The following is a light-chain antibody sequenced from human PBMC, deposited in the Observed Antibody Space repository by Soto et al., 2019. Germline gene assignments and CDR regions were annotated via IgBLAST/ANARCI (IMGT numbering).Light chain of an antibody. CDR2: GAS. CDR1: QSVGSSY. V-gene: IGKV3-20*01. J-gene: IGKJ1*01. CDR3: QQYDSSPWT. Sequence: EIVLTQSPGTLSLSPGERATLSCRASQSVGSSYLAWYQQKPGQAPRLLIYGASSRATGIPDRFSGSGSGTDFTLTISRLETEDFAVYYCQQYDSSPWTFGQGTKVEIK.